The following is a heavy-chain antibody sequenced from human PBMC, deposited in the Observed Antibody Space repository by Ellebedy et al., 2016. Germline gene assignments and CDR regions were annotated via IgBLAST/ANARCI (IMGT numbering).Heavy chain of an antibody. D-gene: IGHD3-22*01. V-gene: IGHV1-46*01. Sequence: ASVKVSCXASGYTFSTHYINWVRQAPGQGLEWMGLINPSFGSTNYAQNFQGRVSMTKDTSTSTVYMQLSSLRPDDTAVYYCARDSDALGWDDSDSAGYFLGGLDFWGQGTVVTVSS. CDR2: INPSFGST. CDR1: GYTFSTHY. J-gene: IGHJ3*01. CDR3: ARDSDALGWDDSDSAGYFLGGLDF.